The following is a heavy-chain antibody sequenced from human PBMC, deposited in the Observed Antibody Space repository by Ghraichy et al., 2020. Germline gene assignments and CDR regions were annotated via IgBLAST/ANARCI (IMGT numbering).Heavy chain of an antibody. D-gene: IGHD3-22*01. CDR2: ISSSSSYI. Sequence: GGSLRLSYAASGFTFSSYSMNWVRQAPGKGLEGVSSISSSSSYIYYADSVKGRFTISRDNAKNSLYLQMNSLRAEDTAVYYCARGNFYDSSGYFSYWYFDLWGRGTLVTVSS. J-gene: IGHJ2*01. V-gene: IGHV3-21*01. CDR1: GFTFSSYS. CDR3: ARGNFYDSSGYFSYWYFDL.